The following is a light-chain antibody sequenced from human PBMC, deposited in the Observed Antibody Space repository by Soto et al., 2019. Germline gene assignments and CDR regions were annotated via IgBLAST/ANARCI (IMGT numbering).Light chain of an antibody. CDR3: CSYAGAFTYV. CDR1: SSDVGGYSY. CDR2: DVS. V-gene: IGLV2-11*01. J-gene: IGLJ1*01. Sequence: QSALTQPRSVSGSPGHSVTISCTGTSSDVGGYSYVSWYQQHPGKAPKLMISDVSKRPSGVPDRFSGSKFGNTASLTISELQAEDEADYYCCSYAGAFTYVFGSGTKVTVL.